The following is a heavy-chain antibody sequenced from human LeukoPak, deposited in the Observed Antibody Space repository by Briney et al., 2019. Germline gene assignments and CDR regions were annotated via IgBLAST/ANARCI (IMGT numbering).Heavy chain of an antibody. CDR1: GGSISSGYW. Sequence: PSETLSLTCAVSGGSISSGYWWSWVRQPPMKGLEWIGEIIDSGSTNYNPSLKGRITISLDKTKNQFSLNVNSVTAVDTAVYYCATYGPTSGGYTFEYWGQGILVTVSS. CDR3: ATYGPTSGGYTFEY. D-gene: IGHD2-15*01. V-gene: IGHV4-4*02. CDR2: IIDSGST. J-gene: IGHJ4*02.